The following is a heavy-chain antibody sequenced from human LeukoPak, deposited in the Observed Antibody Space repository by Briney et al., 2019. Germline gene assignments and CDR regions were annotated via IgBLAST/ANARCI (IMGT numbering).Heavy chain of an antibody. D-gene: IGHD6-19*01. J-gene: IGHJ4*02. CDR3: AKLRIAVAGTPDY. CDR2: ITSSGWYT. CDR1: GFTFSSYA. V-gene: IGHV3-23*01. Sequence: GGSLRLSCAASGFTFSSYAMSWVRQAPGKGLEWVSTITSSGWYTYYADSVQGRFTISRDNSNNTLYLQMNSLRAEDTAVYYCAKLRIAVAGTPDYWGQGTLVTVSS.